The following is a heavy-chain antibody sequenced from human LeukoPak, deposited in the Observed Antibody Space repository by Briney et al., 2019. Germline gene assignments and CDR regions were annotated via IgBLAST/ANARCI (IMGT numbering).Heavy chain of an antibody. Sequence: SQTLSLTCAVSGGSISSGGYSWSWNRPPPGKGLEWIGNIYHSGSTYDNPSLKSRITISVNRSKNQFSLKLSSVTAADTAVYYCARGNDILTGDAFDIWGQGTMVTVSS. J-gene: IGHJ3*02. V-gene: IGHV4-30-2*01. D-gene: IGHD3-9*01. CDR3: ARGNDILTGDAFDI. CDR2: IYHSGST. CDR1: GGSISSGGYS.